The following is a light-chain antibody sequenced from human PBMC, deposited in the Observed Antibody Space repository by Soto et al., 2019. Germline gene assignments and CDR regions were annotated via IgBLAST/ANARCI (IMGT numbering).Light chain of an antibody. Sequence: EIVMTQSPATLSVSPGERATLSCRASQSVSSNLAWYQQKPGQAPRLLIYGASTRATGIPARFSGSGSGTEFTLTISSLQSEDFAVYYCQQYNNWPQTCGQGTRLEI. CDR2: GAS. V-gene: IGKV3-15*01. CDR3: QQYNNWPQT. CDR1: QSVSSN. J-gene: IGKJ5*01.